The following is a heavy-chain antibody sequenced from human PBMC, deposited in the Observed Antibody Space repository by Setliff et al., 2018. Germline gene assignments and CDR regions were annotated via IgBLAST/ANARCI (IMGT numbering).Heavy chain of an antibody. V-gene: IGHV4-61*09. Sequence: PSETLSLTCTVSGGSISSGSNYWSWIRQPAGRGLEWIGHIDPSGNTNYHPSLKSRVTISADTSNNPFSLNLFSVTAADTAVYYCAGRDYSGGDSWGHGTLVTVS. D-gene: IGHD4-4*01. CDR1: GGSISSGSNY. CDR2: IDPSGNT. CDR3: AGRDYSGGDS. J-gene: IGHJ5*01.